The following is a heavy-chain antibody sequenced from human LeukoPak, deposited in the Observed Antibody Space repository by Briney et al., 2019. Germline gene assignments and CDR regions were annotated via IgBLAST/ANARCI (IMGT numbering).Heavy chain of an antibody. Sequence: SVTVSCKASGDTSGSYAMNWVRQAPGQGLEWVARIIPLLGITNRAQNLQGRVTVNADTSTNTVYLELSSLRPDDTAVYYCARARSRITFGGIRHAFDIWGQGTLVTVSS. J-gene: IGHJ3*02. CDR3: ARARSRITFGGIRHAFDI. CDR1: GDTSGSYA. CDR2: IIPLLGIT. V-gene: IGHV1-69*10. D-gene: IGHD3-16*01.